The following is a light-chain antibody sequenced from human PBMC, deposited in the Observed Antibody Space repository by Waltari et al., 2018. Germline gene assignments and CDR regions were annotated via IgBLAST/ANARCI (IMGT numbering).Light chain of an antibody. V-gene: IGLV2-23*02. CDR2: HVD. Sequence: QSALTQPASVSGSPGQSITTSCSGSSGDVGMFNLVSWSHQPPGKAPPPIIYHVDDRPSGVSYRFSASKSGHTASLTISGLQPEDEADYYCCSYAGNKWLFGGGTKVTVL. CDR3: CSYAGNKWL. CDR1: SGDVGMFNL. J-gene: IGLJ3*02.